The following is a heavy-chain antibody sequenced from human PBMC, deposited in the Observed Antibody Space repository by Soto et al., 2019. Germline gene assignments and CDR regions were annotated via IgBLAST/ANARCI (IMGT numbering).Heavy chain of an antibody. J-gene: IGHJ4*02. CDR3: ARDRDDYGSGNYYNRIDF. Sequence: QVQLVQSGAEVKKPGSSVKVSSKASGGIFSTYAISWLRQAPGQGLEWMGGIIPIFGTPNYAQRFQGRVTITADESTTRSYMELSRLKSEDTAVYYCARDRDDYGSGNYYNRIDFWGQGTPVTVSS. D-gene: IGHD3-10*01. V-gene: IGHV1-69*01. CDR1: GGIFSTYA. CDR2: IIPIFGTP.